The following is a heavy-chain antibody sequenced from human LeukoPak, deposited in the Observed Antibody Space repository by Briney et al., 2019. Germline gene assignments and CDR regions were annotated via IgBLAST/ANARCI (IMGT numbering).Heavy chain of an antibody. CDR3: AREMGGYPFDY. D-gene: IGHD5-12*01. Sequence: GGSLRLSCAASGFTVSSNYMSWVRQAPGKGLEWVSVIYSGGSTYYADSVKGRFTISRDNSKNTLFLQMNTLKAEEPACYYCAREMGGYPFDYGGQETLVTVS. V-gene: IGHV3-53*01. CDR1: GFTVSSNY. J-gene: IGHJ4*02. CDR2: IYSGGST.